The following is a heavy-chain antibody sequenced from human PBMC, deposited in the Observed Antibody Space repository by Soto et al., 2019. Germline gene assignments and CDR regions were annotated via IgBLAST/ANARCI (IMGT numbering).Heavy chain of an antibody. V-gene: IGHV3-21*01. CDR3: ARDLREYSGYDWHKLDAFDI. Sequence: EVQLVESGGGLVKPGGSLRLSCAASGFTFSSYSMNWVRQAPGKGLEWVSSISSSSSYIYYADSVKGRFTISRDNAKNSLYLHMNSLRDEDTAVYYCARDLREYSGYDWHKLDAFDIWGQGTMVTVSS. D-gene: IGHD5-12*01. CDR2: ISSSSSYI. J-gene: IGHJ3*02. CDR1: GFTFSSYS.